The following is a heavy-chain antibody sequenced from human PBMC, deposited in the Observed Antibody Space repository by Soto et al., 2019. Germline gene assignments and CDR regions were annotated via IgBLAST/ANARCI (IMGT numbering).Heavy chain of an antibody. V-gene: IGHV3-23*01. Sequence: PGGSLRLSCAASGFTFSSYAMSWVLQAPGKGLEWVSAISGSGGSTYYADSVKGRFTISRDNSKNTLYLQMNSLRAEDTAVYYCARGKFSHYAEYFQHWGQGTLVTVSS. CDR3: ARGKFSHYAEYFQH. CDR2: ISGSGGST. D-gene: IGHD4-4*01. J-gene: IGHJ1*01. CDR1: GFTFSSYA.